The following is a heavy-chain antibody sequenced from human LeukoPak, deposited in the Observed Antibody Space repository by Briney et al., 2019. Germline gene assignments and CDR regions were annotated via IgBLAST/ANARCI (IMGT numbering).Heavy chain of an antibody. CDR2: INHSGST. D-gene: IGHD3-10*01. CDR1: GGSFSGYY. Sequence: SETLSLTCAVYGGSFSGYYWSWIRQPPGKGLEWIGEINHSGSTNYNPSLKSRVTISVDTSKNQFSLKLNSVTAADTAVYYCARDTSSFYYYGSGSYLEYWGQGTLVTVSS. J-gene: IGHJ4*02. CDR3: ARDTSSFYYYGSGSYLEY. V-gene: IGHV4-34*01.